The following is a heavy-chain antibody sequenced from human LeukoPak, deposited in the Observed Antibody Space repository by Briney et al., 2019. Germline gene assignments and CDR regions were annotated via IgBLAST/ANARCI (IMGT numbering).Heavy chain of an antibody. CDR2: IRYDGSNK. Sequence: GGSLRLSCAASGFTFSSYGMHWVRQAPGKGLEWVAFIRYDGSNKYYADSVKGRFTISRDNSKNTLYLQMNSLRAEDTAVYYCAGVRGSFYYYYYGMDVWGQGTTVTVSS. CDR3: AGVRGSFYYYYYGMDV. V-gene: IGHV3-30*02. D-gene: IGHD2-21*01. J-gene: IGHJ6*02. CDR1: GFTFSSYG.